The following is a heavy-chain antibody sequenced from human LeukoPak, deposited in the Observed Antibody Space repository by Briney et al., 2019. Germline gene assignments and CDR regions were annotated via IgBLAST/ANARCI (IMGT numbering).Heavy chain of an antibody. Sequence: PGGSLRLSCAASGFTFSSYWMPWVRQAPGKGLVWVSRINSDGSSRGYGDSVKGRFTVSRDNAKNPLYLQMKSLRAEDTAVYYCARVGYCSSTSCSPAEYFQHWGQGTLVTVSS. J-gene: IGHJ1*01. CDR2: INSDGSSR. D-gene: IGHD2-2*03. V-gene: IGHV3-74*01. CDR1: GFTFSSYW. CDR3: ARVGYCSSTSCSPAEYFQH.